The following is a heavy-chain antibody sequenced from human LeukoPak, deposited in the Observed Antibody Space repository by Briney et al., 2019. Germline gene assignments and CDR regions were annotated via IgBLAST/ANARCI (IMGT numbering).Heavy chain of an antibody. CDR2: IYHSGST. Sequence: SETLSLTCAVSGYSISSGYYWAWIRQPPGKGLEWIGSIYHSGSTYYNPSLKSRVNISVDTSKNQFSLKLSSVTAADTAVYYCARPDRNLSGFDIWGQGTMVTVSS. CDR1: GYSISSGYY. D-gene: IGHD1-14*01. V-gene: IGHV4-38-2*01. CDR3: ARPDRNLSGFDI. J-gene: IGHJ3*02.